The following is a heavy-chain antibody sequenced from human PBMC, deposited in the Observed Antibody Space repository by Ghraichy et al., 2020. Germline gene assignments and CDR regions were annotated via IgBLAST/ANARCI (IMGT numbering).Heavy chain of an antibody. CDR1: GFSLGTAGLG. V-gene: IGHV2-5*02. Sequence: SGPTLLKPTETLTLTCTFSGFSLGTAGLGVGWIRQPPGKALEWLALIYWDDDQRFSPSLRSRLTIAKDTSDNQVVLTLTNVDPADTGTYYCAHTAYCSGGSCYPPGHFNWFDPWGQGTLVTVSS. CDR3: AHTAYCSGGSCYPPGHFNWFDP. J-gene: IGHJ5*02. D-gene: IGHD2-15*01. CDR2: IYWDDDQ.